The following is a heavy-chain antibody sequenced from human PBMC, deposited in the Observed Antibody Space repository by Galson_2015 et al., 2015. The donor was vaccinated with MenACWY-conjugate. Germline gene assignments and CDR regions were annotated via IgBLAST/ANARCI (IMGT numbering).Heavy chain of an antibody. CDR3: GTDQNDYGDY. V-gene: IGHV3-21*01. Sequence: SLRLSCAVSGFTFRRQTANWVRQAPGKGLEWVSSISRDSTYTYYTDSVKGRFTISRDNAKNSLYLQMNSLRAEDTAIYYCGTDQNDYGDYWGQGTLVTVSS. J-gene: IGHJ4*02. CDR2: ISRDSTYT. CDR1: GFTFRRQT.